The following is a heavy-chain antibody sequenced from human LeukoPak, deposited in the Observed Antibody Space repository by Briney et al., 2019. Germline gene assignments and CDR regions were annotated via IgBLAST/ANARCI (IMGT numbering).Heavy chain of an antibody. CDR2: INHSGST. D-gene: IGHD3-10*01. Sequence: PSETLSLTCAVYGGSFSGYYWSWIRQPPGKGLEWIGEINHSGSTNYNPSLKSRVTISVDTSKNQFSLKLSSVTAADTAVYYCARDASARGGSFDPWGQGTLVTVSS. CDR1: GGSFSGYY. CDR3: ARDASARGGSFDP. J-gene: IGHJ5*02. V-gene: IGHV4-34*01.